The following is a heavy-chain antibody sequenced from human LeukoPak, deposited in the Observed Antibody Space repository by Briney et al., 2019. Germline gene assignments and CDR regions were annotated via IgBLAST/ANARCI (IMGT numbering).Heavy chain of an antibody. CDR1: GFTFSSYG. CDR2: ISYDGSNK. D-gene: IGHD6-19*01. J-gene: IGHJ4*02. CDR3: AKDPQGSGTPYYFDY. V-gene: IGHV3-30*18. Sequence: GGSLRLSCAASGFTFSSYGMHWVRQAPGKGLEWVAVISYDGSNKYYADSVKGRFTISRDNSKNTLSLQMNSLRVEDTAVYYCAKDPQGSGTPYYFDYWGQGTLVTVSS.